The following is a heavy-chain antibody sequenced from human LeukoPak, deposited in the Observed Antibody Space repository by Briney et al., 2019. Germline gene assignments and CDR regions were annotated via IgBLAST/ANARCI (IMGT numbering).Heavy chain of an antibody. Sequence: SETLSLTCTVSGGSISSSSYYWGWIRQPPGKGLEWIGSVYYSGSTYYNPSLKSRVTISVDTSKNQFSLKLSSVTAADTAVYYCAVFWSGPYHFDYWGQGTLVTVSS. D-gene: IGHD3-3*01. CDR1: GGSISSSSYY. CDR2: VYYSGST. J-gene: IGHJ4*02. CDR3: AVFWSGPYHFDY. V-gene: IGHV4-39*01.